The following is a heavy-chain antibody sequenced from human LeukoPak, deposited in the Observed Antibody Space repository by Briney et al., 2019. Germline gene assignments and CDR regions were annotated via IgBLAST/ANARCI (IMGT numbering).Heavy chain of an antibody. Sequence: GGSLRLSCAASGFTVSSNYMSWVRQAPGKGLEWVSVIYSDGRIHSADSVKGRFTISRDDSKNTLSLQMNSLRAEDTDVYYCARESGYSYGLAGFFDYWGQGTLVTVSS. J-gene: IGHJ4*02. CDR1: GFTVSSNY. V-gene: IGHV3-53*01. D-gene: IGHD5-18*01. CDR2: IYSDGRI. CDR3: ARESGYSYGLAGFFDY.